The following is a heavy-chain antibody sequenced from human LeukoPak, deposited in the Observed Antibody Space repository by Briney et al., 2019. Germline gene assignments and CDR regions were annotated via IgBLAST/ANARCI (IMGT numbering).Heavy chain of an antibody. D-gene: IGHD3-3*01. CDR3: ARAYYDFWSADDAFDI. CDR1: GFTVSSSY. Sequence: GGSLRLSCAASGFTVSSSYMTWVRPAPGKGLEWVSVIFSSGSTYYADSVKGRFTISRDNSKNTLYLQMNNLRAEDTAVYYCARAYYDFWSADDAFDIWGQGTMVTVSS. J-gene: IGHJ3*02. CDR2: IFSSGST. V-gene: IGHV3-53*01.